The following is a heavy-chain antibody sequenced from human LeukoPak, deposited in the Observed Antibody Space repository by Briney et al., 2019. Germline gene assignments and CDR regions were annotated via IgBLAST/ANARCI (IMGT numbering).Heavy chain of an antibody. CDR2: IYYSGST. CDR1: GGSISSYY. CDR3: ARQSDVPAAIYSDY. J-gene: IGHJ4*02. V-gene: IGHV4-59*08. Sequence: SETLSPTCTVSGGSISSYYWSWIRQPPGKGLEWIGYIYYSGSTNYNPSLKSRVTMSVDTSKNQFSLKLGSVTAADTAVYYCARQSDVPAAIYSDYWGQGTLVTVSS. D-gene: IGHD2-2*01.